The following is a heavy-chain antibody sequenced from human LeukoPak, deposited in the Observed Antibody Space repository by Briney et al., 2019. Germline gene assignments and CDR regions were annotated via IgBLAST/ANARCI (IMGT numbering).Heavy chain of an antibody. V-gene: IGHV3-7*01. J-gene: IGHJ3*02. D-gene: IGHD5-18*01. CDR3: ARDRSRGLLDAFDI. CDR1: GFTVFNYW. Sequence: GGSLRLSCAASGFTVFNYWMSWVRQAPGKGLEWVANINLDGSQKYYVDSLKGRFTISRDNAKSSLYLQMDSLRVEDTAVYYCARDRSRGLLDAFDIWGQGTMVTVSS. CDR2: INLDGSQK.